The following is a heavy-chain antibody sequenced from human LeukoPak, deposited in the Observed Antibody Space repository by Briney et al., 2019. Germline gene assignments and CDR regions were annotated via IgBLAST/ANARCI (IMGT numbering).Heavy chain of an antibody. CDR2: IYYSGST. Sequence: SETLSLTCPVSGGSISSSSYYWGWIRQPPGKGLEWIGSIYYSGSTYYNPSLKSRVTISVDTSKNQFSLKLSSVTAADTAVYYCARTQNTIFGVALDYWGQGTLVTVSS. CDR3: ARTQNTIFGVALDY. CDR1: GGSISSSSYY. V-gene: IGHV4-39*01. J-gene: IGHJ4*02. D-gene: IGHD3-3*01.